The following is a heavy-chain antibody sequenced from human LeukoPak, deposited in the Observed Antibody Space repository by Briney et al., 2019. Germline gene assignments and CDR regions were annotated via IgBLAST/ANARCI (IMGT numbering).Heavy chain of an antibody. CDR2: IIPIFGTA. J-gene: IGHJ3*02. V-gene: IGHV1-69*06. Sequence: SSVTVSCMCSRGTFISYPIRWVGPAPGQEREWMAGIIPIFGTANSAHKVKARVTINPDKSTSRAYMELRSLRSEDTAVYYCARPIGGYDSFDIWGQGTMVTVSS. D-gene: IGHD3-22*01. CDR1: RGTFISYP. CDR3: ARPIGGYDSFDI.